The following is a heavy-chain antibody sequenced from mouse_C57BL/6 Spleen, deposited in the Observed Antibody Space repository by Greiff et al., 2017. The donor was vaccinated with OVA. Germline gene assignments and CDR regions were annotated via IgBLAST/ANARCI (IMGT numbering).Heavy chain of an antibody. CDR2: IAPETGGT. Sequence: QVQLQQSGAELVRPGASVTLSCKASGYTFTDYEMHWVKQTPVHGLEWIGAIAPETGGTAYNQKFKGKAILTADKSSSTAYMELRSLTSEDSAVYYCTRGGRMVKGAMDYWGQGTSVTVSS. CDR1: GYTFTDYE. V-gene: IGHV1-15*01. CDR3: TRGGRMVKGAMDY. D-gene: IGHD2-3*01. J-gene: IGHJ4*01.